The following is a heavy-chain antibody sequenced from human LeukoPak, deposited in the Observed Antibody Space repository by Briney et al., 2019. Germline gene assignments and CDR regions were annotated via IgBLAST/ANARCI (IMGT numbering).Heavy chain of an antibody. CDR1: GFTFSNYW. CDR2: ISGTGGST. Sequence: PGGSLRLSCAASGFTFSNYWIHWVRQDSGKGLVWVAGISGTGGSTHYADSVKGRFTISRDNSKNTVYLQMRNLRVEHTAVYYCAKVVAGNIDYYFDYWGQGILVAVSS. V-gene: IGHV3-23*01. J-gene: IGHJ4*02. CDR3: AKVVAGNIDYYFDY. D-gene: IGHD2/OR15-2a*01.